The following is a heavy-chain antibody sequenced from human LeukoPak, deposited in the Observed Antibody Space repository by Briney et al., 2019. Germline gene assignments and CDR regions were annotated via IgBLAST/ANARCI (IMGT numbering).Heavy chain of an antibody. CDR2: INAGNGNT. D-gene: IGHD2-2*02. CDR1: GYTFTSYA. V-gene: IGHV1-3*01. Sequence: GASVKVSCKASGYTFTSYAMHWVRQAPGQRLEWMGWINAGNGNTKYSQKFQGRVTITRDTSASTAYMELSSLRSEDTAVYYCAGSPPQGIVVVPAAIEFDPWGQGTLVTVSS. CDR3: AGSPPQGIVVVPAAIEFDP. J-gene: IGHJ5*02.